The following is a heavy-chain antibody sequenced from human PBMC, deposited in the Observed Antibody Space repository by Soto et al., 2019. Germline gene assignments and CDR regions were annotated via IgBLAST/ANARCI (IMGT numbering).Heavy chain of an antibody. Sequence: LSLTCSVPGGSVITGDYYWTWIRQPPGKGLEWIGYVFYTGGTHYNPSLKSRLTISVDTSKNQLSLRLTSVTAADTAVYHCARVVSPATIDPGFEFWGQGILVTVSS. J-gene: IGHJ4*02. CDR3: ARVVSPATIDPGFEF. V-gene: IGHV4-61*08. CDR2: VFYTGGT. CDR1: GGSVITGDYY. D-gene: IGHD2-2*01.